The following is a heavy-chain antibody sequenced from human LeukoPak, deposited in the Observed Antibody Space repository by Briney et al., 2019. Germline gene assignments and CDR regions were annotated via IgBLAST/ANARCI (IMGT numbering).Heavy chain of an antibody. V-gene: IGHV3-23*01. J-gene: IGHJ4*02. CDR3: AKEQQLIKAHFDN. CDR2: ISGGGSST. Sequence: GGSLRLSCVASGFTFRSYAMSWVRQAPGKGLVWVSVISGGGSSTFYADSVKGRFTISRDNSKDTLYLQMSSLRVDDTAIYYCAKEQQLIKAHFDNWGQGTLVTVSS. D-gene: IGHD6-13*01. CDR1: GFTFRSYA.